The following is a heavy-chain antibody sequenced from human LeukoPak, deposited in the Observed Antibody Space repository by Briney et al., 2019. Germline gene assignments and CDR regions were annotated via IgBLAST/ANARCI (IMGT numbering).Heavy chain of an antibody. CDR3: ARDPITGDRFDY. CDR2: TYCRSKWYN. V-gene: IGHV6-1*01. Sequence: SQTLSLTCAISGDTVSSNRAAWHWLRQSPSRGLEWLGRTYCRSKWYNDYAPSVKSRITINPDTSKNQFSLQLNSVTPEDTAVYYCARDPITGDRFDYWGQGTLVTVSS. CDR1: GDTVSSNRAA. D-gene: IGHD7-27*01. J-gene: IGHJ4*02.